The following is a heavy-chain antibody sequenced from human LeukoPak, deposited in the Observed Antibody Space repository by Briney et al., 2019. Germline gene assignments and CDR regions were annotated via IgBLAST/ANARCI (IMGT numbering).Heavy chain of an antibody. J-gene: IGHJ6*02. D-gene: IGHD2/OR15-2a*01. CDR3: ARLPLSYYGMDV. Sequence: GGSLRLSCAASGFTFSRYWMSWVRQAPGKGLEWVANIKEGGSGKYYVDSVKGRFTISRDNAKNSLYLQMSSLRAEDTAVYYCARLPLSYYGMDVWGQGTTVTVSS. CDR1: GFTFSRYW. CDR2: IKEGGSGK. V-gene: IGHV3-7*04.